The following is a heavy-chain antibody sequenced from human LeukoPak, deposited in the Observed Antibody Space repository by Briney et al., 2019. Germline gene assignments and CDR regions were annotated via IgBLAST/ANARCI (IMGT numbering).Heavy chain of an antibody. CDR1: GFTFSSYA. D-gene: IGHD6-13*01. J-gene: IGHJ4*02. CDR2: ISGSGGST. V-gene: IGHV3-23*01. CDR3: AKAKAAAGTGGDY. Sequence: GGSLRLSSAASGFTFSSYAMSWVRQAPGKGLEWVSAISGSGGSTYYADSVKGRFTISRDNSKNTLYLQMNSLRAEDTAVYYCAKAKAAAGTGGDYWGQGTLVTVSS.